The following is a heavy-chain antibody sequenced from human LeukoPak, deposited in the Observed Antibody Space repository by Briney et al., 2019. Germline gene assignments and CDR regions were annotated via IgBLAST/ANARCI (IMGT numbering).Heavy chain of an antibody. V-gene: IGHV4-39*01. CDR1: GGSISSGSHY. CDR3: ARLSYGSGSHYNFYFDF. CDR2: IYYSGNS. D-gene: IGHD3-10*01. J-gene: IGHJ4*02. Sequence: SETLSLTCTVSGGSISSGSHYWGWIRQPPGKELGWIGNIYYSGNSYYNPSLKSRVTISVDASKNQFSLNLSSVTAADTAVYYCARLSYGSGSHYNFYFDFWGQGTLVTASA.